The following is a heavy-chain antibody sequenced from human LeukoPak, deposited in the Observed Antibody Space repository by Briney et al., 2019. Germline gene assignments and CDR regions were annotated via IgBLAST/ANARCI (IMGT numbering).Heavy chain of an antibody. Sequence: NPSETLSLTCTVPGGSISSYYWSWIRQPPGKGLGWIGYIYTSGSTNYNPSLKSRVTISVDTSKNQFSLKLSSVTAADTAVYYCARQNRVYYYYYYMDVWGKGTTVTVSS. J-gene: IGHJ6*03. CDR1: GGSISSYY. D-gene: IGHD1/OR15-1a*01. CDR2: IYTSGST. CDR3: ARQNRVYYYYYYMDV. V-gene: IGHV4-4*09.